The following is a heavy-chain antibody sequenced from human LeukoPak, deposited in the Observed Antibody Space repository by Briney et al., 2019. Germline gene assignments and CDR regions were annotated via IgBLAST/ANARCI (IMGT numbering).Heavy chain of an antibody. D-gene: IGHD1-26*01. CDR2: IWYDGRDK. Sequence: GGSLRLSCAASGFTFSGCGMHWVRQAPGKGLEWVAFIWYDGRDKYYVDSVKGRFTISRDSAENSLYLQMNSLRAEDTAVYYCAREGYSGSYFDYWGQGTLVTVSS. J-gene: IGHJ4*02. CDR3: AREGYSGSYFDY. CDR1: GFTFSGCG. V-gene: IGHV3-33*03.